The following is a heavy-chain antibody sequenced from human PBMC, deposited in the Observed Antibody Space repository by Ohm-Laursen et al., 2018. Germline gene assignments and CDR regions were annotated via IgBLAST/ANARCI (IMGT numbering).Heavy chain of an antibody. J-gene: IGHJ5*02. CDR2: ISWNSAIA. D-gene: IGHD3-22*01. V-gene: IGHV3-9*01. CDR1: GFSFDDYD. CDR3: ARGYYYDPSDCFDP. Sequence: SLRLSCAASGFSFDDYDMHWVRQAPGKGPEWVSGISWNSAIAVHADSVKGRFTISRDNAKNSLYLQMNSLRAEDTAVYYCARGYYYDPSDCFDPWGQGTLVTVSS.